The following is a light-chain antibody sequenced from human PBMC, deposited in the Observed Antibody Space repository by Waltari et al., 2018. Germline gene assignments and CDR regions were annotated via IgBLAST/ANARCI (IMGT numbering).Light chain of an antibody. CDR2: EVS. J-gene: IGLJ2*01. CDR3: SSYAGSDTP. CDR1: SSDVGGYNY. Sequence: QSALTQPPSASGSRGQSVTISCTGTSSDVGGYNYVSWYQQHPGKAPKLLIYEVSRRPSGVPDRFSGSKSGNTASLTISGLQADDEADYYCSSYAGSDTPFGGGTKLTVL. V-gene: IGLV2-8*01.